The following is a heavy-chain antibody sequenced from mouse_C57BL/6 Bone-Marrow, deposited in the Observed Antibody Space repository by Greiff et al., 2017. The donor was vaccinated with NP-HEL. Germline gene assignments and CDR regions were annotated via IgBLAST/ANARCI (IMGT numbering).Heavy chain of an antibody. D-gene: IGHD4-1*01. CDR2: ITHSGET. J-gene: IGHJ2*01. CDR3: AGAKGTGHFDY. Sequence: QVQLQQSGPGLVKPSQSLFLTCSITGFPITSGYYWIWIRQSPGKPLEWMGYITHSGETFYNPSLQSPITITTETSKNQFFLPLNAVTTEDTAMYYCAGAKGTGHFDYWGKGTTLTVSS. V-gene: IGHV12-3*01. CDR1: GFPITSGYY.